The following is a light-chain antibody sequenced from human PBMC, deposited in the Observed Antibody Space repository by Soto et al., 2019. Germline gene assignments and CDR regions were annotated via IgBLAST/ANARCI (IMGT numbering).Light chain of an antibody. CDR2: AAS. CDR1: QAINND. V-gene: IGKV1-27*01. Sequence: DIQMTQSPSSLSASVGDRVTITCRASQAINNDLAWYQQKPGKVPTLLISAASTLQSGVPSRFSGSGSGTDFTLTISSLQPEDGATYYCQKFNAFPTFGGGTKVEI. J-gene: IGKJ4*01. CDR3: QKFNAFPT.